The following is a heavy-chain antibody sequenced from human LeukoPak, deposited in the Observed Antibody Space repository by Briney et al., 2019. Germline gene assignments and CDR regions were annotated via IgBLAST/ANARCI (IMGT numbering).Heavy chain of an antibody. CDR2: IKQDGSEK. J-gene: IGHJ6*03. D-gene: IGHD3-22*01. CDR1: GFTFSSYW. Sequence: PGGSLRLSRAASGFTFSSYWMSWVRQAPGKGLEWVANIKQDGSEKYYVDSVKGRFTISRDNAKNSLYLQMNSLRAEDTAVYYCARVGYDSSGYYLGYYYYYMDVWGKGTTVTVSS. V-gene: IGHV3-7*01. CDR3: ARVGYDSSGYYLGYYYYYMDV.